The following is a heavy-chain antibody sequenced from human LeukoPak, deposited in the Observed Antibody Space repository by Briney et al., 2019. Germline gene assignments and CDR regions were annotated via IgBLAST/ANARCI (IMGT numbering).Heavy chain of an antibody. J-gene: IGHJ6*04. CDR1: GYTFTIYY. V-gene: IGHV1-18*04. D-gene: IGHD2-21*01. CDR2: ISAYNGNT. CDR3: ARAMGGDYGMDV. Sequence: ASVKVSCKASGYTFTIYYISWVRQAPGQGLEWIGWISAYNGNTKYAQKFQGRVTMTTDTSTSTAYMELRGLRYDDTAVYYCARAMGGDYGMDVWGKGTTVTVSS.